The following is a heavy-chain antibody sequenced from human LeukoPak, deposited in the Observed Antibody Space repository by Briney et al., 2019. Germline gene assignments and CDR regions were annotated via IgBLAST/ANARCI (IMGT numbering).Heavy chain of an antibody. D-gene: IGHD6-19*01. J-gene: IGHJ4*02. CDR1: GFTFSTYS. CDR3: ARDRGWYSDY. Sequence: GGSLRLSCAASGFTFSTYSMNWVRQAPGKGLEWVSYISSSSATIYYADSVKGRFTISRDNAKSSLYLQMNSLRGEDTAVYYCARDRGWYSDYWGQGTLVTVPS. CDR2: ISSSSATI. V-gene: IGHV3-48*01.